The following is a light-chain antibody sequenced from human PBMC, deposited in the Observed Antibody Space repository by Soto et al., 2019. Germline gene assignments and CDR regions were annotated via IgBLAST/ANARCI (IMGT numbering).Light chain of an antibody. CDR3: SSFAAGTTPYV. J-gene: IGLJ1*01. CDR2: DVS. V-gene: IGLV2-14*01. Sequence: QSVLTQPASVSGSPGQSITISCTGTSSDFGAFYHVSWYQQHPGKAPKLIISDVSYRPSGVSNRFSGSKSDNTASLAISGLQADDEADYYCSSFAAGTTPYVFGGGSKVTVL. CDR1: SSDFGAFYH.